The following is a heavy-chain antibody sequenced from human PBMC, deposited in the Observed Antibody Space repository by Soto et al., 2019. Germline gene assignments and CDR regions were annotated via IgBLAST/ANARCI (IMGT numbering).Heavy chain of an antibody. J-gene: IGHJ4*02. CDR1: GFTFSSYW. V-gene: IGHV3-74*01. CDR2: INSDGSST. Sequence: GGSLRLSCAASGFTFSSYWMHWVRQAPGKGLVWVSRINSDGSSTSYADSVKGRFTISRDNAKNTLYLQMNSLRAEDTAVYYCARGYCSGGSCYTLSGYWGQGTLVTVSS. CDR3: ARGYCSGGSCYTLSGY. D-gene: IGHD2-15*01.